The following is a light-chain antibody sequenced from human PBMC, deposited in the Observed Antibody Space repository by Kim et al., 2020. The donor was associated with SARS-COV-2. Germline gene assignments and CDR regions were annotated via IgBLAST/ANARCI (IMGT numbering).Light chain of an antibody. Sequence: ASVGDRVTMTCRARQGIRNSLAWYQQKPGDAPKLLIYAASALRASVPSRFSGSGSGRAFTLTINSLQHEDDATYYCQKFSDAPWTFGQGTKVDIK. CDR1: QGIRNS. CDR2: AAS. J-gene: IGKJ1*01. V-gene: IGKV1-27*01. CDR3: QKFSDAPWT.